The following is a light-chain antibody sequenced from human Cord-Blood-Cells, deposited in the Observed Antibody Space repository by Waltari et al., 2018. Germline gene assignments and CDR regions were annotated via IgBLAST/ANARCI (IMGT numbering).Light chain of an antibody. Sequence: QSALTQPRPVSGSPRQSVTISCTGTSSDVGGYNYVSWDQQHPGKAPKLMIYDVSKRPSGVPDRFSGSKSGNTASLTISGLQAEDEADYYCCSYAGSYTYVFGTGTKVTVL. J-gene: IGLJ1*01. CDR3: CSYAGSYTYV. CDR2: DVS. CDR1: SSDVGGYNY. V-gene: IGLV2-11*01.